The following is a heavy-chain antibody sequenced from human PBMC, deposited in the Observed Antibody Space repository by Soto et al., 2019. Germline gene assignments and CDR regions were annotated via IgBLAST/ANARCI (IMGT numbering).Heavy chain of an antibody. J-gene: IGHJ4*02. D-gene: IGHD3-3*01. CDR3: AKEGEEIFGVVILYFDY. CDR1: IFTFSSYA. V-gene: IGHV3-23*01. Sequence: GSLRLSCAASIFTFSSYAMSWVRQAPGKGLEWVSAISGSGGSTYYADSVKGRFTISRDNSKNTLYLQMNSLRAEDTAVYYCAKEGEEIFGVVILYFDYWGQGTLVTVSS. CDR2: ISGSGGST.